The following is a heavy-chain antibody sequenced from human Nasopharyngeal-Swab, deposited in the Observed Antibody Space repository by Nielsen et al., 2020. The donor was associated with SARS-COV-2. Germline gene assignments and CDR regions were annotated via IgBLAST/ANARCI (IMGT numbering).Heavy chain of an antibody. V-gene: IGHV3-15*01. CDR3: TSKIWRWESTAVRRGASG. Sequence: WIRQPPGKVLAWVGHIRSKADGGTSGYAEAVKGRITISRDVSRNTVYLQLNSLKTEDTAVYYCTSKIWRWESTAVRRGASGWGQGTLVTVSS. D-gene: IGHD1-26*01. J-gene: IGHJ4*02. CDR2: IRSKADGGTS.